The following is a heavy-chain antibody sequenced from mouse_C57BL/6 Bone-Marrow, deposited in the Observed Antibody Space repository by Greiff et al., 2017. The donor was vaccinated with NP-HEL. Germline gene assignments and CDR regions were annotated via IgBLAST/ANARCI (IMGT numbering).Heavy chain of an antibody. V-gene: IGHV1-82*01. J-gene: IGHJ4*01. CDR2: IYPGDGDT. Sequence: QVQLQQSGPELVKPGASVKISCKASGYAFSSSWMNWVKQRPGKGLEWIGRIYPGDGDTNYNGKFKGKATLTADKSSSTAYMQLSSLTSEDSAVYFCALTGYAMDYWGQGTSVTVSS. CDR1: GYAFSSSW. CDR3: ALTGYAMDY. D-gene: IGHD4-1*01.